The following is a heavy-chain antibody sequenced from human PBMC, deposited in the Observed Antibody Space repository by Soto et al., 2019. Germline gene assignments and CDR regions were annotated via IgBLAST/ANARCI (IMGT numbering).Heavy chain of an antibody. D-gene: IGHD3-22*01. CDR1: GSIFSSYG. CDR2: TSYDGRNN. Sequence: QVQLVESGGGVVQPGRSLRLSCAVSGSIFSSYGMHWVRQAPGKGLEWVAVTSYDGRNNNYADSVRGRFTISRDNSKSTLYLQMNSLRPEDTAVYYCAKDTYYHDSTGIYVFDYWGQGTPVTVSS. CDR3: AKDTYYHDSTGIYVFDY. J-gene: IGHJ4*02. V-gene: IGHV3-30*18.